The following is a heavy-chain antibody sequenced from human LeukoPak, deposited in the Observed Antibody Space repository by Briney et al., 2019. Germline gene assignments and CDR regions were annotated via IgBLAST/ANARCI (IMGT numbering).Heavy chain of an antibody. J-gene: IGHJ4*02. CDR1: GFTVSNNY. V-gene: IGHV3-53*01. Sequence: PGGSLRLSCAASGFTVSNNYMSWVRHAPGKGLEWVSLIYSGGSRYYADSVKGRFTISRDNSKNTLYLQMNSLRADDTAVYYCASYSSLDYWGQGALVTVSS. CDR2: IYSGGSR. D-gene: IGHD3-22*01. CDR3: ASYSSLDY.